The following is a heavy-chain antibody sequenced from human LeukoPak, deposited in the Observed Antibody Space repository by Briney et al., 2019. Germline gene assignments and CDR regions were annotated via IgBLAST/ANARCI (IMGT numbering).Heavy chain of an antibody. CDR2: ISSSSNFK. Sequence: GGSLRLSCAASGFTFDTYTMNWVRQAPGKGPEWVALISSSSNFKLHADSVKGRFTISRDNARNSLYLQMSSLGAEDTAVYYCARDLMGYCRGDTCYSGLDYWGQGILVTVSS. D-gene: IGHD2-15*01. J-gene: IGHJ4*02. V-gene: IGHV3-21*01. CDR3: ARDLMGYCRGDTCYSGLDY. CDR1: GFTFDTYT.